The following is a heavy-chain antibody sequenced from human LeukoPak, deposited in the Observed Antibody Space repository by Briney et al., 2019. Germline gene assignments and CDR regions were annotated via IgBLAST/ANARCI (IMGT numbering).Heavy chain of an antibody. CDR3: ASSPVIAVAFDY. J-gene: IGHJ4*02. Sequence: GASVKVSCKASGGTFSSYANSWVRQAPGQGLEWMGGIIPIFGTANYAQKFQGRVTITADESTSTAYMELSSLRSEDTAVYYCASSPVIAVAFDYWGQGSLVTVSS. D-gene: IGHD6-19*01. V-gene: IGHV1-69*01. CDR1: GGTFSSYA. CDR2: IIPIFGTA.